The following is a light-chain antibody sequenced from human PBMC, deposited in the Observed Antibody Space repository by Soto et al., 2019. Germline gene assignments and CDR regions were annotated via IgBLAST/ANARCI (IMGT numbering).Light chain of an antibody. J-gene: IGLJ3*02. CDR1: SSNIGAGYD. CDR3: YSFVSLWRGWV. Sequence: QSVLTQPPSVSGAPGQRVTISCTGSSSNIGAGYDAHWYQQLPGTAPKLLIYGNNNRPSGVPGRFSGSKSGASASLAITGLAAEDADVYYCYSFVSLWRGWVFGGGTKVTVL. V-gene: IGLV1-40*01. CDR2: GNN.